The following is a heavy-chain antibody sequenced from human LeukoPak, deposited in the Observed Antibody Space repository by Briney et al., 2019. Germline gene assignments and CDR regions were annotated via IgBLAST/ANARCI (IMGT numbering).Heavy chain of an antibody. CDR3: ARAPFFRGYSGVDY. Sequence: SETLSLTCAVYGGSFSGYYWSWIRQPPGKGLEWIGEINHSGSTNYNLSLKSRVTISVDTSKNQFSLKLSSVTAADTAVYYCARAPFFRGYSGVDYWGQGTLVTVSS. J-gene: IGHJ4*02. D-gene: IGHD5-18*01. CDR1: GGSFSGYY. V-gene: IGHV4-34*01. CDR2: INHSGST.